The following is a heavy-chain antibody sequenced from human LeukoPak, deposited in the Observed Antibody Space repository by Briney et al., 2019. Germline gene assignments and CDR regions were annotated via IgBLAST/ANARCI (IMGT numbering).Heavy chain of an antibody. CDR3: VRSLTYYYGSGNFDY. D-gene: IGHD3-10*01. V-gene: IGHV3-74*01. CDR2: INSDGSST. Sequence: GGSLRLSCAASGFTFSSYWMHWVRQAPGKGLVWVSHINSDGSSTSYADSVKGRFTISRDNAKNTLYLQMNSLRAEDTAVYYCVRSLTYYYGSGNFDYWGQGTLVTVSS. CDR1: GFTFSSYW. J-gene: IGHJ4*02.